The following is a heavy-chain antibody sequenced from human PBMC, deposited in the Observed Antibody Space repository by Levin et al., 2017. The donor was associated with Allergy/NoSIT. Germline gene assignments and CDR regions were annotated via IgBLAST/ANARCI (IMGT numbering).Heavy chain of an antibody. CDR1: GFTFDDYA. V-gene: IGHV3-9*01. J-gene: IGHJ4*02. CDR3: AKDTGYILTGYPDY. Sequence: SCAASGFTFDDYAMHWVRQAPGKGLEWVSGISWNSGSIGYADSVKGRFTISRDNAKNSLYLQMNSLRAEDTALYYCAKDTGYILTGYPDYWGQGTLVTVSS. CDR2: ISWNSGSI. D-gene: IGHD3-9*01.